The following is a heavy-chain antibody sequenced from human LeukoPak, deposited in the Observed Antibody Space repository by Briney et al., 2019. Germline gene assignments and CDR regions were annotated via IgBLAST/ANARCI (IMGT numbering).Heavy chain of an antibody. CDR2: ISWNSGSI. J-gene: IGHJ4*02. Sequence: GGSLRLSCAASGFTFDDYAMHWVRQAPGKGLEWVSGISWNSGSIGYADSVKGRLTISRDNAKNSLYLQMNSLRAEDTALYYCARKRMPIVGAEYYFDYWGQGTLVTVSS. CDR3: ARKRMPIVGAEYYFDY. D-gene: IGHD1-26*01. V-gene: IGHV3-9*01. CDR1: GFTFDDYA.